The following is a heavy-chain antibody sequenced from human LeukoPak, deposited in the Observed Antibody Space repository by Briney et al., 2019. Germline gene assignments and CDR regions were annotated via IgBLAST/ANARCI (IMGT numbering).Heavy chain of an antibody. CDR3: ARTTVTPNWFDP. J-gene: IGHJ5*02. CDR1: GGTFISYA. D-gene: IGHD4-17*01. V-gene: IGHV1-69*06. Sequence: GASVKVSCKASGGTFISYAISWVRQAPGQGLEWMGGIIPIFGTANYAQKFQGRVAITADKSTSTAYMELSSLRSEDTAVYYCARTTVTPNWFDPWGQGTLVTVSS. CDR2: IIPIFGTA.